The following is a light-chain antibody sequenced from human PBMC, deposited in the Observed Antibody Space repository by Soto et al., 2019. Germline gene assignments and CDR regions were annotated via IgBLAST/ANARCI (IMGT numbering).Light chain of an antibody. CDR1: QNISTY. CDR3: QQSTNSPPWT. CDR2: GVS. Sequence: EIVLTQSPATLPLSPGEAASLSGRASQNISTYLAWYQQRPGQVPRLLIHGVSKRAPAIPPRSSGTGSGTGFNLSDSGLETEDVATYYCQQSTNSPPWTFGQGTRVELK. V-gene: IGKV3-11*01. J-gene: IGKJ1*01.